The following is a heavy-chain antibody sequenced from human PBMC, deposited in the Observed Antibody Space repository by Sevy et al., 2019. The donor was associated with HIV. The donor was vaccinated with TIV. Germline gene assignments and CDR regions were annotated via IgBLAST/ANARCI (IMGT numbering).Heavy chain of an antibody. V-gene: IGHV1-24*01. D-gene: IGHD2-15*01. CDR3: ATVGLRYFSGSSSYQGDWFDP. Sequence: ASVKVSCKVSGYTLTKLSIDWVRQAPGKALEWMGEFDPQDVKTISSQRIQGRLTMTVDTSTDTAYMELSSLTSEDTAVDYCATVGLRYFSGSSSYQGDWFDPWGQGTLVTVSS. CDR1: GYTLTKLS. CDR2: FDPQDVKT. J-gene: IGHJ5*02.